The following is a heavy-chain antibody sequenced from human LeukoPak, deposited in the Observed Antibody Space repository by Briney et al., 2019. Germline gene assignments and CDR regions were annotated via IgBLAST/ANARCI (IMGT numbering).Heavy chain of an antibody. CDR1: GGTFSSYA. J-gene: IGHJ4*02. V-gene: IGHV1-69*13. CDR3: ATASWHCSSTSRYLYY. D-gene: IGHD2-2*01. Sequence: ASVKVSCKASGGTFSSYAISWVRQAPGQGLEWMGRIIPIFGTANYAQKFQGRVTITADESTSTAYMELSSLRSEDTAVYYCATASWHCSSTSRYLYYWGQGPLVPASS. CDR2: IIPIFGTA.